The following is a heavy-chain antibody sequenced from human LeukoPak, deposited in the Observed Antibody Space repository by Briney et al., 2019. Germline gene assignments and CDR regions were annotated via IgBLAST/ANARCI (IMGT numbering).Heavy chain of an antibody. V-gene: IGHV1-2*02. CDR3: AREFHELGIGTRTKNRGIFDY. J-gene: IGHJ4*02. CDR2: INPNSGGT. CDR1: GYTFTGYY. D-gene: IGHD7-27*01. Sequence: ASVKVSCKASGYTFTGYYMHWVRQAPGQGLEWMGWINPNSGGTNYAQKFQGRVTMTRDTSISTAYMELSRLRSDDTAVYYCAREFHELGIGTRTKNRGIFDYWGQGTLVTVSS.